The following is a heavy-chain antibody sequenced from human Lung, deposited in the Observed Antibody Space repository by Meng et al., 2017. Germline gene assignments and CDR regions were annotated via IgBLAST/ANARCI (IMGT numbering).Heavy chain of an antibody. CDR1: GFTVSDTY. J-gene: IGHJ4*02. CDR3: ARGVGSGLYFYYFDY. V-gene: IGHV3-66*02. Sequence: GESLKISCAVSGFTVSDTYMTWVRQAPGKGLEWASLIQSGGRTYYADSVRGRFTISRDSSKNTLSLQMNSVRADDTAVYFCARGVGSGLYFYYFDYWGQGTVVTVSS. D-gene: IGHD6-19*01. CDR2: IQSGGRT.